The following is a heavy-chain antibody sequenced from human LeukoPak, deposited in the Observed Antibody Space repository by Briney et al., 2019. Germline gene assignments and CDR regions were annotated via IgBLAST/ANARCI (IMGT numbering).Heavy chain of an antibody. Sequence: GGSLRLSCAASGFTFSNFWINWVRQAPGRGLEWVANIKEDGSKKNYVDSVKGRFTISRDNAKNSLYLQMNSLRAEDTAVYYCARERSYYGSGTENDYWGQGTLVTVSS. CDR2: IKEDGSKK. V-gene: IGHV3-7*01. D-gene: IGHD3-10*01. CDR3: ARERSYYGSGTENDY. CDR1: GFTFSNFW. J-gene: IGHJ4*02.